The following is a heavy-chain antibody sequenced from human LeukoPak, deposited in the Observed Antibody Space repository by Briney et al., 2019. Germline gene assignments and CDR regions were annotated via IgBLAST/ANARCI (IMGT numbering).Heavy chain of an antibody. Sequence: GGSLRLSCAASGFIFSSYSMNWVRQAPGKGLEWVSSIYNTGATHYAESVKGRFTISRDNSKNTLFLQMNSLRAEDMAVYYCARIEWERLGRAFDIWGQGTMVTVSS. CDR3: ARIEWERLGRAFDI. CDR1: GFIFSSYS. J-gene: IGHJ3*02. V-gene: IGHV3-53*01. CDR2: IYNTGAT. D-gene: IGHD1-26*01.